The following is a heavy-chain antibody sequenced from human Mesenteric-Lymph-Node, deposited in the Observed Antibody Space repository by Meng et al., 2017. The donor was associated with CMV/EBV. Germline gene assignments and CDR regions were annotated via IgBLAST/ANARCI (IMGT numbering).Heavy chain of an antibody. CDR3: ARGGGYCISTSCLRTGEF. J-gene: IGHJ4*02. CDR2: INHSGST. CDR1: GSLSGFY. Sequence: GSLSGFYWTWIRQLPGKGLEWIGEINHSGSTNYHPSLKSRVTIAVDTSNNQFSLKLTSVTAADTAVYYCARGGGYCISTSCLRTGEFWGQGTLVTVSS. D-gene: IGHD2-2*01. V-gene: IGHV4-34*01.